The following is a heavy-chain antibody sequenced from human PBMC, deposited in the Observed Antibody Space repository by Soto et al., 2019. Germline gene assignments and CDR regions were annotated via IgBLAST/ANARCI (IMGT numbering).Heavy chain of an antibody. Sequence: SETLSLTCTVSGGFIRGSDYYWGWIRQPPGKGLEWIGNIYYSGTSYSYPSLKSRVTISVDTSKKQFSMKLSSVTAADTVVFYCARHVRAQLWFLRSFDYWGQGTLVTVSS. D-gene: IGHD5-18*01. V-gene: IGHV4-39*01. CDR1: GGFIRGSDYY. CDR2: IYYSGTS. J-gene: IGHJ4*02. CDR3: ARHVRAQLWFLRSFDY.